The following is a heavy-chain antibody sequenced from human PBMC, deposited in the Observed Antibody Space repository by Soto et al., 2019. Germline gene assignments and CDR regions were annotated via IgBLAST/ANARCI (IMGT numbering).Heavy chain of an antibody. V-gene: IGHV4-4*07. D-gene: IGHD6-13*01. CDR2: IYTSGST. CDR3: ARSIAAAGTNWFDP. J-gene: IGHJ5*02. Sequence: KASETLSLTCTVSGGSISSYYWSWIRQPAGKGLEWIGRIYTSGSTNYNPSLKSRVTMSVDTSKNQFSLKLSSVTAADTAVYYCARSIAAAGTNWFDPWGQGTLVTVSS. CDR1: GGSISSYY.